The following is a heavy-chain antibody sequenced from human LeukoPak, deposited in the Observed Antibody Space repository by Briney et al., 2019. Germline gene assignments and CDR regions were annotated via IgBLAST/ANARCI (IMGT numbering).Heavy chain of an antibody. V-gene: IGHV3-33*01. J-gene: IGHJ4*02. CDR1: GFSISTYG. D-gene: IGHD6-13*01. CDR3: ARAQDSSSWYLDS. Sequence: GGSLRLSCAASGFSISTYGMHWVRQAPGKGLEWVAVLWYDGVNTYYADSVKGRFTISRDNSKYTLYLQMNSLRAEDAAVYYCARAQDSSSWYLDSWGQGTLVTVSS. CDR2: LWYDGVNT.